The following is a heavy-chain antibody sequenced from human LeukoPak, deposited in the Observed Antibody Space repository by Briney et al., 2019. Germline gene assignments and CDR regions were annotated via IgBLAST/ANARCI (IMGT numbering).Heavy chain of an antibody. Sequence: TGGSLRLSCAASGFTFSSYAMHWVRQAPGKGLEWVAVISYDGSNKYYADSVKGRLTISRDNSKNTLYLQMNSLRAEDTAVYYCARTDYYDSSGYHSDFDYWGQGTLVTVSS. J-gene: IGHJ4*02. CDR2: ISYDGSNK. CDR1: GFTFSSYA. D-gene: IGHD3-22*01. CDR3: ARTDYYDSSGYHSDFDY. V-gene: IGHV3-30*04.